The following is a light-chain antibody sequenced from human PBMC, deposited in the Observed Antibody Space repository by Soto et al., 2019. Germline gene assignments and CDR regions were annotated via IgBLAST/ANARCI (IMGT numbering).Light chain of an antibody. CDR2: LAS. Sequence: DIVVTHSPLSLPVTPGEPASISCRSSQSLLHINGYNYLDWYLQKPGQSPQLLIYLASSRASGVPDRFRGSGSGKDFTLKISRVEAEDFGVYYCIQTLQTQFTFGGGTKVDIX. J-gene: IGKJ4*01. CDR1: QSLLHINGYNY. V-gene: IGKV2-28*01. CDR3: IQTLQTQFT.